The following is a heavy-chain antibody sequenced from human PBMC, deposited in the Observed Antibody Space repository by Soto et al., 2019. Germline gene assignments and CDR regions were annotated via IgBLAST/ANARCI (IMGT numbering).Heavy chain of an antibody. V-gene: IGHV4-34*01. J-gene: IGHJ4*02. Sequence: QVQLQQWGAGLLKPSETLSLTCAVYGGSFSGYYWSWIRQPPGKGLEWIGEINHSGSTNYNPSLKSXXTXAXXTSKNQFSLKLSSVTAADTAVYYCARVVRRLGADYWGQGTLVTVSS. D-gene: IGHD3-10*01. CDR3: ARVVRRLGADY. CDR2: INHSGST. CDR1: GGSFSGYY.